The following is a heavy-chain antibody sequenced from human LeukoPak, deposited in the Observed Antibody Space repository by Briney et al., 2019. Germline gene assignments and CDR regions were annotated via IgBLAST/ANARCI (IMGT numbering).Heavy chain of an antibody. J-gene: IGHJ6*03. Sequence: QPGRSLRLSCAASGFTFSSYAIHWVRQAPGKGLEWVAFIRYDGSNKYYADSVKGRFTISRDNSKNTLYLQMNSLRAEDTAVYYCAKDPTDGSGYYMDVWGKGTTVTISS. V-gene: IGHV3-30*02. CDR2: IRYDGSNK. D-gene: IGHD3-10*01. CDR3: AKDPTDGSGYYMDV. CDR1: GFTFSSYA.